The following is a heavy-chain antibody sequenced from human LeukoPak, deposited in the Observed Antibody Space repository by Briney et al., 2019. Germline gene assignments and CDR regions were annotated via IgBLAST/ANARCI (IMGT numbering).Heavy chain of an antibody. J-gene: IGHJ4*02. CDR3: ARDPNGDLDY. Sequence: GGSLRLSCAASGFTFSTYWTHWVRQAPGKGLVWVSRINTDGSSTNYADSVKGRFTISRDNAKNTLYLQMNSLRAEDTAVYYCARDPNGDLDYWGQGTLVTVSS. CDR2: INTDGSST. CDR1: GFTFSTYW. D-gene: IGHD4-17*01. V-gene: IGHV3-74*01.